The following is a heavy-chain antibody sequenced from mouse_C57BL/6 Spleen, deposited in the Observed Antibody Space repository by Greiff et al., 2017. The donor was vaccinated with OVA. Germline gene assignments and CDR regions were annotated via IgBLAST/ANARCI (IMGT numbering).Heavy chain of an antibody. CDR1: GYTFTSYD. Sequence: VQLQQSGPELVKPGASVKLSCKASGYTFTSYDINWVKQRPGQGLEWIGWIYPRDGSTKYNEKFKGKATLTVDTSSSTAYMELHSLTSEDSAVYCCARSDYYGSSGYYAMDYWGQGTSVTVSS. V-gene: IGHV1-85*01. D-gene: IGHD1-1*01. CDR3: ARSDYYGSSGYYAMDY. CDR2: IYPRDGST. J-gene: IGHJ4*01.